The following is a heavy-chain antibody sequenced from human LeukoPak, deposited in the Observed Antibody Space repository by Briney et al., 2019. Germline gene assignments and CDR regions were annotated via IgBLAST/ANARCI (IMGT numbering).Heavy chain of an antibody. D-gene: IGHD2-2*01. CDR2: IYYSGST. V-gene: IGHV4-59*08. J-gene: IGHJ6*03. Sequence: SETLSLTCTVSGGSISSYYWSWIRQPPGKGLEWIGYIYYSGSTNYNPSLKSRVTISVDTSKNQFSLKLSSVTAADTAVYYCARIPYCSSTSCHYYYYYMDVWGKGTTVTVSS. CDR3: ARIPYCSSTSCHYYYYYMDV. CDR1: GGSISSYY.